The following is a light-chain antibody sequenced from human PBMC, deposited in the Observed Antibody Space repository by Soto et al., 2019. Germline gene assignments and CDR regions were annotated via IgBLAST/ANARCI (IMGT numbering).Light chain of an antibody. V-gene: IGKV1-33*01. J-gene: IGKJ4*01. Sequence: DIQMTPSPSSLSASVGDRVTITCQASQDISNYLNWYQQKPGKAPKLLIYDASNLETGVPSRFSGSGSGTDFTFTISSLQPEDIATYYCQQYDNLPLTFGGGTKVESK. CDR1: QDISNY. CDR3: QQYDNLPLT. CDR2: DAS.